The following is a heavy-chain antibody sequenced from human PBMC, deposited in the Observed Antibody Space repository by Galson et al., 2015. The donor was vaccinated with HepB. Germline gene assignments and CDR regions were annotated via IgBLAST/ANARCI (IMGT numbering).Heavy chain of an antibody. CDR2: IRLRGGDT. Sequence: SLRLSCAASGFNFGTYAMAWVRQAPGKGLEWISVIRLRGGDTSYADSVQGRFSISRDNSKNTLYLQMTSLRGEDTAIYYCATSGYIGYDRPSWGQGTLVIVSS. CDR1: GFNFGTYA. J-gene: IGHJ5*02. D-gene: IGHD5-12*01. CDR3: ATSGYIGYDRPS. V-gene: IGHV3-23*01.